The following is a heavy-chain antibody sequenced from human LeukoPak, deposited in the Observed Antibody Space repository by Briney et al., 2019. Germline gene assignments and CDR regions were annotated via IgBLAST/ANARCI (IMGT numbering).Heavy chain of an antibody. Sequence: SVKVSCEASGGTFSNYAISWVRQAPGQGLEWMGRIIPILGIANYAQKFQGRVTITADKSTSTAYMELSSLRSEDTAVYYCARAGRGSGSYYYYYYYGMDVWGQGTTVTVSS. J-gene: IGHJ6*02. D-gene: IGHD3-10*01. V-gene: IGHV1-69*04. CDR1: GGTFSNYA. CDR2: IIPILGIA. CDR3: ARAGRGSGSYYYYYYYGMDV.